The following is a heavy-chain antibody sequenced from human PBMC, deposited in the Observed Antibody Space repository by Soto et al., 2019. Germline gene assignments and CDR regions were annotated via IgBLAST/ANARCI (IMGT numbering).Heavy chain of an antibody. CDR3: ARYLDSSMVYAIDYFDY. D-gene: IGHD2-8*01. J-gene: IGHJ4*02. CDR2: INHSGST. Sequence: QVQLQQWGAGLLKPSETLSLTCAVYGGYFSGYYWSWIRQPPGKGLEWIGEINHSGSTNYNPSLKSRVTISVDTSQNQFSLKLSSVTSADTAVYYCARYLDSSMVYAIDYFDYWGQGTLVTISS. CDR1: GGYFSGYY. V-gene: IGHV4-34*01.